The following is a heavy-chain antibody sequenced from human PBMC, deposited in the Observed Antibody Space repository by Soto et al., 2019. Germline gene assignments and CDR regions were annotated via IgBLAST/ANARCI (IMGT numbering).Heavy chain of an antibody. Sequence: SETLSLTCTVSGGSISSYYWSWIRQPPGKGLEWIGYIYYSGSTNYNPSLKSRVTISVDTSKNQFSLKLSSVTAADTAVYYCARFAARGVINPLGYWGQGTLVTVSS. CDR2: IYYSGST. CDR3: ARFAARGVINPLGY. CDR1: GGSISSYY. V-gene: IGHV4-59*01. D-gene: IGHD3-10*01. J-gene: IGHJ4*02.